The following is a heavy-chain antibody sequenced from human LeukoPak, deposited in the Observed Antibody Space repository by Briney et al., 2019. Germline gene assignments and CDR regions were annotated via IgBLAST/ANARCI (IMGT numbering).Heavy chain of an antibody. V-gene: IGHV4-4*07. CDR2: ISTTGTT. CDR1: GGSISTYY. J-gene: IGHJ5*02. CDR3: ARAHSYGSSNWFDP. Sequence: SETLSLTCTVSGGSISTYYCNWLRQPAGKGLEWIGRISTTGTTNYNPSLKGRVTTSVDTSKNQFSLKLSSVTAADTAVYYCARAHSYGSSNWFDPWGQGTLVTVSS. D-gene: IGHD5-18*01.